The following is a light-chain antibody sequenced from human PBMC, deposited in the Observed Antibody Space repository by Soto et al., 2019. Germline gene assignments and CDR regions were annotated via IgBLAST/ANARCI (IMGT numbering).Light chain of an antibody. J-gene: IGKJ1*01. CDR2: KAS. CDR3: QQYKSWT. Sequence: DSQMTQSPSTLSASVGDRVTITCRASQSVSTWLAWYQQKPGKAPMLLIYKASSLESGVPSRFSGSGSGTEFTLTISSLQPDDFATYYCQQYKSWTFGQGTNV. V-gene: IGKV1-5*03. CDR1: QSVSTW.